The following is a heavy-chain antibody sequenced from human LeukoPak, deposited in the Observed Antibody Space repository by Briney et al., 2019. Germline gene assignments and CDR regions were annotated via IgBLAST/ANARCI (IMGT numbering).Heavy chain of an antibody. Sequence: PGGSLRLSCAASGFTFSSYGMHWVRQAPGKGLEWVAVIWYDGSNKYYADSVKGRFTISRDNSKNTPYLQMNSLRAEDTAVYYCAKTGGGRYSGSYPHYFDYWGQGTLVTVSS. CDR2: IWYDGSNK. CDR1: GFTFSSYG. D-gene: IGHD1-26*01. J-gene: IGHJ4*02. V-gene: IGHV3-33*06. CDR3: AKTGGGRYSGSYPHYFDY.